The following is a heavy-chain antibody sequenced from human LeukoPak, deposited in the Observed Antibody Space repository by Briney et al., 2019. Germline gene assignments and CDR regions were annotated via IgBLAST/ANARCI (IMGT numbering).Heavy chain of an antibody. V-gene: IGHV1-46*01. CDR1: GYTFTSYY. J-gene: IGHJ4*02. Sequence: GASVKVSCKASGYTFTSYYMHWVRQAPGQGLEWMGIINPSGGSTSYAQKFQGRVTMTRDMSTSTVYMELSSLRSEDTAVYYCARAEILRYNRNYFDYWGQGTLVTVSS. CDR3: ARAEILRYNRNYFDY. CDR2: INPSGGST. D-gene: IGHD1-14*01.